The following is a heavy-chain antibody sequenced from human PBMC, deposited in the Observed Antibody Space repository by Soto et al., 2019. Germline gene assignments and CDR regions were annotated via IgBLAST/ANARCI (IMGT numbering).Heavy chain of an antibody. CDR2: INHSGST. CDR1: GGSFSGYY. J-gene: IGHJ4*02. CDR3: ARGRDPNGGFDY. V-gene: IGHV4-34*01. D-gene: IGHD3-16*01. Sequence: PSETLSLTCAVYGGSFSGYYWSWIRQPPGKGLEWIGEINHSGSTNYNPSLKSRVTISVDTSKNQFSLKLSSVTAADTALYYCARGRDPNGGFDYWGQGTLVTVSS.